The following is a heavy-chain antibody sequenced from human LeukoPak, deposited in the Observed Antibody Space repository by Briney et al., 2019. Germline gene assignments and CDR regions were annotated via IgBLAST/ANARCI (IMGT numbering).Heavy chain of an antibody. CDR2: ISAYNGNT. Sequence: APVKVSCKASGYTFTSYGISWVRQAPGQGLEWMGWISAYNGNTNYAQKLQGRVTMTTDTSTSTAYMELRSLRSDDTAVYYCARVPPALRFLEWSPPDYYYGMDVWGQGTTVTVSS. CDR1: GYTFTSYG. D-gene: IGHD3-3*01. J-gene: IGHJ6*02. V-gene: IGHV1-18*01. CDR3: ARVPPALRFLEWSPPDYYYGMDV.